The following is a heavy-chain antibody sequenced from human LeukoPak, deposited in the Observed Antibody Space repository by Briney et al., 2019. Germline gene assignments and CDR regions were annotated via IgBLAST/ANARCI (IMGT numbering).Heavy chain of an antibody. CDR3: ARGSITFGGD. CDR1: GFVFNNYA. J-gene: IGHJ4*02. D-gene: IGHD3-16*01. CDR2: ISASGGTT. Sequence: GGTLRLSCAASGFVFNNYAMSWVRQTPGKGLEWVSAISASGGTTYYADAVKGRFTISRDNSKNTLYLQMNSLRAEDTAVYYCARGSITFGGDWGQGTLVTVSS. V-gene: IGHV3-23*01.